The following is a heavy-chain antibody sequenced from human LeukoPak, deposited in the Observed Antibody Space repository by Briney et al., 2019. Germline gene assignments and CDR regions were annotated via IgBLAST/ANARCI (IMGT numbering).Heavy chain of an antibody. D-gene: IGHD3-22*01. V-gene: IGHV1-8*02. CDR1: GYTFTSYY. Sequence: ASVKVSCKASGYTFTSYYMHWVRQATGQGLEWMGWMNPNSGNTGYAQKFQGRVTMTRNTSISTAYMELSSLRSEDTAVYYCARANVNYYDSSGFFDYWGQGTLVTVSS. CDR3: ARANVNYYDSSGFFDY. CDR2: MNPNSGNT. J-gene: IGHJ4*02.